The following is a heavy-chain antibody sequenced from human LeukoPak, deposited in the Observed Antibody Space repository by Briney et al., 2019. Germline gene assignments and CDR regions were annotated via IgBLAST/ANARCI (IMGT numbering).Heavy chain of an antibody. D-gene: IGHD3-3*01. J-gene: IGHJ6*02. CDR1: GGTFSSYA. V-gene: IGHV1-69*13. CDR2: IIPIFGTA. CDR3: AGHRIRFLEWSRKKNYYYYGMDV. Sequence: SVKVSCKASGGTFSSYAISWVRQAPGQGLEWMGGIIPIFGTANYAQKFQGRVTITADESTSTAYMELSSLRSEDTAVYYCAGHRIRFLEWSRKKNYYYYGMDVWGQGTTVTVSS.